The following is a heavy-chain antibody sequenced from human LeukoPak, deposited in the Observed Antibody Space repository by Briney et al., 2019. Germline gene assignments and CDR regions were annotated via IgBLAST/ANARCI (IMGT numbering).Heavy chain of an antibody. CDR2: ISAYNGDT. V-gene: IGHV1-18*01. CDR1: GYTFTNYG. D-gene: IGHD3-22*01. CDR3: ARGLDLGSRGYYYFDYHYYYMDV. J-gene: IGHJ6*03. Sequence: ASVKVSCKASGYTFTNYGITWVRQAPGQGLEWMGWISAYNGDTHYAQKLQGRVAMTTDTSTRTVYMELRSLRHDDTAEYYCARGLDLGSRGYYYFDYHYYYMDVWGKGTTVAVSS.